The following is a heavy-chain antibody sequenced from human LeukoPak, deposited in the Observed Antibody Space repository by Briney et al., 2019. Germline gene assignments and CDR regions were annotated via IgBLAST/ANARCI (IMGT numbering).Heavy chain of an antibody. CDR1: GFTLSGLW. CDR2: INSDGSNT. CDR3: ARGVSNAFDI. Sequence: PGGSLRLSCAASGFTLSGLWMHWVRHAPGKGLVWVSHINSDGSNTNYADSVKGRFTISRDNAKNTLYLHMISLRAEDTALYYYARGVSNAFDIWVQGTMVTVSS. J-gene: IGHJ3*02. V-gene: IGHV3-74*01.